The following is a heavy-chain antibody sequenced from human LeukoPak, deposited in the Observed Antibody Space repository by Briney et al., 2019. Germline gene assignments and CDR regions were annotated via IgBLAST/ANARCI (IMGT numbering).Heavy chain of an antibody. CDR1: GGSISSYY. Sequence: PSETLSLTCTVSGGSISSYYWRWIRQPAGKGLEWIGRIYTSGSTNYNPSLKSRVTMSVDTSKNQFSLKLSSVTAADTAVYYCARDLPTTVTTGWFDPWGQETLVTVSS. V-gene: IGHV4-4*07. CDR3: ARDLPTTVTTGWFDP. J-gene: IGHJ5*02. D-gene: IGHD4-11*01. CDR2: IYTSGST.